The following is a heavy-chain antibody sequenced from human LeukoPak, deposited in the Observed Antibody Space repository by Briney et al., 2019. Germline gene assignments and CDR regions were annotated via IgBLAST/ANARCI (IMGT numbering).Heavy chain of an antibody. CDR3: ARKAARTSGYDY. Sequence: GGSLRLSCVASGFTFSNYWMHWVRQAPGKGLVWVSQINSDRSSTSYADSVKGRFTISRDYSKNTLHLQMNSVRAEDMAVYYCARKAARTSGYDYWGQGILVTVSS. V-gene: IGHV3-74*01. J-gene: IGHJ4*02. D-gene: IGHD3-22*01. CDR2: INSDRSST. CDR1: GFTFSNYW.